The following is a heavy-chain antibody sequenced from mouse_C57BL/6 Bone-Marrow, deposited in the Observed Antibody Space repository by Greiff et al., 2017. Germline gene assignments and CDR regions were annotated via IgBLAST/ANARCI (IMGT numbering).Heavy chain of an antibody. CDR2: IWSDGST. V-gene: IGHV2-6-1*01. J-gene: IGHJ4*01. CDR1: GFSLTSYG. CDR3: ARQRDYDAMDY. Sequence: QVQLKESGPGLVAPSPSLSITCTVSGFSLTSYGVHWVRQPPGKGLEWLVVIWSDGSTTSNSALKSSLSIRKDNSKSQVFLKMNSLQTDDTAMYYCARQRDYDAMDYWGQGTSVTVSS.